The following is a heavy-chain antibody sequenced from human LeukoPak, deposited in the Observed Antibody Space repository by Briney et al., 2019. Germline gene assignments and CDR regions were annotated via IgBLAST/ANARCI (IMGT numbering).Heavy chain of an antibody. V-gene: IGHV4-59*01. CDR1: GGSISSYY. D-gene: IGHD1-1*01. CDR2: IYYSGSGST. CDR3: ARGEYSGSD. Sequence: SETLSLTCTVSGGSISSYYWSWIRQPPGKGLEWTGYIYYSGSGSTNYNPSLKSRVTISVDTSKNQLSLKLSSVTAADTAVYYCARGEYSGSDWGQGTLVTVSS. J-gene: IGHJ4*02.